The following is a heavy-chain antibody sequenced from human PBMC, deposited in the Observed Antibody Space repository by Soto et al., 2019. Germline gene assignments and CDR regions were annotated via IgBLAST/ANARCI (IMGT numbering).Heavy chain of an antibody. CDR1: GGSISSGDYY. CDR2: IYYSGST. CDR3: AIGLSGESGYGLNALKCFDY. D-gene: IGHD5-12*01. V-gene: IGHV4-30-4*01. Sequence: SETLSLTCTVSGGSISSGDYYWSLILQPPRKGLEWIGYIYYSGSTYYNPSLKSRVTISVDTSKNQFSLKLSSVTAADTAVYYCAIGLSGESGYGLNALKCFDYWGQGTLVTVSS. J-gene: IGHJ4*02.